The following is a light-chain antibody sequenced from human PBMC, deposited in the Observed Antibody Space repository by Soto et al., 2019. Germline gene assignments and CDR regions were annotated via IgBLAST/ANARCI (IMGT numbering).Light chain of an antibody. J-gene: IGKJ4*01. CDR3: QQYDSYPIT. V-gene: IGKV1-17*03. CDR2: AVF. Sequence: DIRMTQSPSAMSASVGDRITITCRASQGFSNNLAWFQQKPGKVPKRPIYAVFSLQSGVPSRFSGSGSGTEFTLTITSLQPEDFATYYCQQYDSYPITFGGGTKVDIK. CDR1: QGFSNN.